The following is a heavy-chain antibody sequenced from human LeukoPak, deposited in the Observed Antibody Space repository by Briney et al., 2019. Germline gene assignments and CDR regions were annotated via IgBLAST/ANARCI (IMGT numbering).Heavy chain of an antibody. CDR3: ARDLFNRDAFDI. D-gene: IGHD3-3*01. CDR1: GFTFSSYS. CDR2: VSSRSSAI. V-gene: IGHV3-48*04. Sequence: GGSLRLSCAASGFTFSSYSMNWVRQAPGMGLEWVASVSSRSSAIYYSDSVKGRFTISRDNAKNSLSLQMNSLRAEDTAIYYCARDLFNRDAFDIWGPGTMVTVSS. J-gene: IGHJ3*02.